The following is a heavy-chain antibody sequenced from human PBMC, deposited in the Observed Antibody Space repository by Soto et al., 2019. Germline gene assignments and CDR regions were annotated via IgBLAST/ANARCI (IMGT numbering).Heavy chain of an antibody. CDR2: IKMDASEK. Sequence: PGGSLRLSCAASGFTFGSYWMSWVRQAPGKGLEWLATIKMDASEKKYVDSVKGRFTISRDNSKNTLYLQMNSLRAEDTAVYYCAKGNCGGDCYSAVDYYGMDVWGQGTTVTVSS. CDR1: GFTFGSYW. V-gene: IGHV3-7*03. D-gene: IGHD2-21*02. CDR3: AKGNCGGDCYSAVDYYGMDV. J-gene: IGHJ6*02.